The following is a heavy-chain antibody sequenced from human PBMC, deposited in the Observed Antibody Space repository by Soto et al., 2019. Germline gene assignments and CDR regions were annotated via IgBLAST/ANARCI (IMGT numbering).Heavy chain of an antibody. D-gene: IGHD3-22*01. V-gene: IGHV1-18*04. CDR3: ASSSVSYYDSSGYYSYYYYGMDV. CDR2: ISAYNGNT. J-gene: IGHJ6*02. Sequence: ASVKVSCKASGYTFTSYGISWVRQAPGQGLEWMGWISAYNGNTNYAQKLQGRVTMTTDTSTSTAYMALRSLRSDDTAVYYCASSSVSYYDSSGYYSYYYYGMDVWGQGTTVTVSS. CDR1: GYTFTSYG.